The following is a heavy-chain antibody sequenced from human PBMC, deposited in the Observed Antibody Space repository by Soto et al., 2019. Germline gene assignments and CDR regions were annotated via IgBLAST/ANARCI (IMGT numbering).Heavy chain of an antibody. CDR3: AGGSGWLSDY. J-gene: IGHJ4*02. D-gene: IGHD6-19*01. V-gene: IGHV3-7*03. Sequence: EVQLVESGGGLVQPGGSLRLSCAASGFSISSYWMNWVRQAPGKGLEWVAIIRKDGSEKYYVDSVKGRFTNSRDNAKNSLYLQMNSPRDDDTAVYYCAGGSGWLSDYWGRGTLVTVSS. CDR2: IRKDGSEK. CDR1: GFSISSYW.